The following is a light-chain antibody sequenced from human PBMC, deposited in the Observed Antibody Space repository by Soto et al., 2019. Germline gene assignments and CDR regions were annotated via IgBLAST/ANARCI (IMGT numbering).Light chain of an antibody. J-gene: IGLJ3*02. CDR3: CSYAGSYTWV. Sequence: QSALTQPRSVSGSPGQSVTISCTGTSSDVGGYNDVSWYQQHPGKAPKLMMYDVSKRPSGVPDRLSGSKSGNTASLTISGHLAEDEDAYYCCSYAGSYTWVFGGGTKLTVL. V-gene: IGLV2-11*01. CDR2: DVS. CDR1: SSDVGGYND.